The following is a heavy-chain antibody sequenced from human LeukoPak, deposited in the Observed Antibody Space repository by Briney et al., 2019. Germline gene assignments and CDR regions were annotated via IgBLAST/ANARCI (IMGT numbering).Heavy chain of an antibody. CDR1: GGSISSSSYY. J-gene: IGHJ4*02. CDR2: IYYSGST. D-gene: IGHD3-22*01. V-gene: IGHV4-39*01. CDR3: SKDSSGYYKY. Sequence: SETLSLTCTVSGGSISSSSYYWGWIRQPPGKGLEWVGSIYYSGSTYYNPSLTSRVTISVDTSKNQFSLKLSSVTAADTAVYYCSKDSSGYYKYWGQGTLVTVSS.